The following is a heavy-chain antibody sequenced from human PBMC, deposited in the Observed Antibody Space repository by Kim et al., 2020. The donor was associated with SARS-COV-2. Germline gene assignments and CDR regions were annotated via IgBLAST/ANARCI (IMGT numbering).Heavy chain of an antibody. CDR2: IYPGDSDT. CDR1: GYSFTSYW. CDR3: VSTLDCGGDCYSPYYFDY. D-gene: IGHD2-21*02. Sequence: GESLKISCKGSGYSFTSYWIGWVRQMPGKGLEWMGIIYPGDSDTRYSPSFQGQVTISADKSISTAYLQWSSLKASDTAMYYCVSTLDCGGDCYSPYYFDYWGQGTLVTVSS. V-gene: IGHV5-51*01. J-gene: IGHJ4*02.